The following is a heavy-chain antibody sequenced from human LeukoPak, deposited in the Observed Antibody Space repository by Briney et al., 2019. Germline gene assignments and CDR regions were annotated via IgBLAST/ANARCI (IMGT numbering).Heavy chain of an antibody. CDR3: ATELGRSGSGWFDP. Sequence: GGALRLSFAASGFTFSSYAMSWVRQAPGEGLEWVSAISGSGGSTYYADSVKGRFTISRDNSKNTLYLQMNSLRAEDTAVYYCATELGRSGSGWFDPWGQGTLVTVSS. J-gene: IGHJ5*02. CDR2: ISGSGGST. D-gene: IGHD6-25*01. CDR1: GFTFSSYA. V-gene: IGHV3-23*01.